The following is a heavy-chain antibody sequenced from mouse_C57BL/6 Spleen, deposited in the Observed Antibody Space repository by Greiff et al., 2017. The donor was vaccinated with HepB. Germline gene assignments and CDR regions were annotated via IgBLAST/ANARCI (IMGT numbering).Heavy chain of an antibody. D-gene: IGHD1-1*01. CDR2: ISGGGGNT. CDR3: ARRSSAYFDV. CDR1: GFTFSSYT. Sequence: EVQLVESGGGLVKPGGSLKLSCAASGFTFSSYTMSWVRQTPEKRLEWVATISGGGGNTYYPDSVKGRFTISRDNAKNTLYLQLSSLRSEDTALYYCARRSSAYFDVWGTGTTVTVSS. J-gene: IGHJ1*03. V-gene: IGHV5-9*01.